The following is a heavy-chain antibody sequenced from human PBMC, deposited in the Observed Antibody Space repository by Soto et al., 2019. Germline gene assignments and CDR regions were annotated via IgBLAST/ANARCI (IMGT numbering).Heavy chain of an antibody. CDR1: GFTFSNYW. D-gene: IGHD3-10*01. J-gene: IGHJ4*02. CDR2: IKQDGSEK. CDR3: ARVEGGYYGSGSYGFDY. V-gene: IGHV3-7*01. Sequence: EVQLVESGGGLVQPGGSLSLSCAASGFTFSNYWMTWVRQAPGKGLEWVANIKQDGSEKYYVDSVKGRSTISRDNAKNXGYLLMDRLRVEDTAVYYCARVEGGYYGSGSYGFDYWGQGSLVTVSS.